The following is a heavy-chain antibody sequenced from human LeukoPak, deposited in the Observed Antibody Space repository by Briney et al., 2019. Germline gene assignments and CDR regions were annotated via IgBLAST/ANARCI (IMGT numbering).Heavy chain of an antibody. V-gene: IGHV1-24*01. D-gene: IGHD3-9*01. CDR2: FDPEDGET. Sequence: GASVKVPCKVFGYTLPGFIIPWVGQAPGKGVEWIGGFDPEDGETIYAQKFQGRVTMTEDTSTDTAYMELSSLRSEDTAVYYCATNILTGYPYFDHWGQGTLVTVSS. J-gene: IGHJ4*02. CDR3: ATNILTGYPYFDH. CDR1: GYTLPGFI.